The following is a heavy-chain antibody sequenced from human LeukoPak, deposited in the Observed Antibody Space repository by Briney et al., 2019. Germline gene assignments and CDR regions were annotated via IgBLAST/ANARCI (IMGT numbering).Heavy chain of an antibody. CDR2: ISGSGGST. Sequence: PGGSLRLSCAASGFTFSTYGMSWVPQSPGKGLEWVSAISGSGGSTYYADSVKGRFTISRDNSKNTLYLQMNSLRAGDTAIYYCAKDPARFDYWGQGTLVTVSS. J-gene: IGHJ4*02. V-gene: IGHV3-23*01. CDR1: GFTFSTYG. CDR3: AKDPARFDY.